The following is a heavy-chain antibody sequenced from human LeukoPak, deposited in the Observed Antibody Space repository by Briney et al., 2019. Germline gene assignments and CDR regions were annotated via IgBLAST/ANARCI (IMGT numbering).Heavy chain of an antibody. V-gene: IGHV1-18*01. D-gene: IGHD3-16*01. CDR2: ISANSGNT. Sequence: ASVTVSFKSSGYSFTINGVSWVRQAPGQGLEWMAWISANSGNTNYAQNFQDRVTLTTDTSTRTAYMELRSLRSDDTAVYYCARYVNYAFYYLVQGTLVTVSS. J-gene: IGHJ4*02. CDR3: ARYVNYAFYY. CDR1: GYSFTING.